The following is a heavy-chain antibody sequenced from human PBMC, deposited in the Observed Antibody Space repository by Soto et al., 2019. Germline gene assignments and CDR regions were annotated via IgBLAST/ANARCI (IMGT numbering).Heavy chain of an antibody. CDR3: AREPRNIAAADLPDV. Sequence: EVQLVESGGGLVQPGGSLRLSCAASGFTFSSYWMSWVRQAPGKGLEWVANIKQDGSEKYYVDSVKGRFTISRDNAKNSLYLQMISLRAEDTAVYYCAREPRNIAAADLPDVWGQGTTVTVSS. CDR1: GFTFSSYW. D-gene: IGHD6-13*01. CDR2: IKQDGSEK. J-gene: IGHJ6*02. V-gene: IGHV3-7*01.